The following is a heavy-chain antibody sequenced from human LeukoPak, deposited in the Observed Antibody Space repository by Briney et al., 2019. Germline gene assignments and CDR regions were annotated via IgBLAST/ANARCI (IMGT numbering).Heavy chain of an antibody. D-gene: IGHD7-27*01. CDR2: ISSSSSYI. CDR1: GFTFSSYD. CDR3: ARDLNVWGAFDI. Sequence: GGSLRLSCAASGFTFSSYDMNWVRQAPGKGLEWVSSISSSSSYIYYADSVRGRFTISRDNAKNSLYLQMNSLRAEDTAVYYCARDLNVWGAFDIWGQGTMVTVSS. J-gene: IGHJ3*02. V-gene: IGHV3-21*01.